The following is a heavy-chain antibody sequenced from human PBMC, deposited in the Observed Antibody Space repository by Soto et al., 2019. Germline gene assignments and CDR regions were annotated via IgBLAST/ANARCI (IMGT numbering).Heavy chain of an antibody. Sequence: SETLSLTCTVSGGSISSYYWSWIRQPPGKGLEWIGYIYYSGSTNYNPSLKSRVTISVDTSKNQFSLKLSSVTAADTAVYYCARAPLIYYDILTGYSQYYFDYWGQGTLVTVSS. D-gene: IGHD3-9*01. J-gene: IGHJ4*02. V-gene: IGHV4-59*01. CDR1: GGSISSYY. CDR3: ARAPLIYYDILTGYSQYYFDY. CDR2: IYYSGST.